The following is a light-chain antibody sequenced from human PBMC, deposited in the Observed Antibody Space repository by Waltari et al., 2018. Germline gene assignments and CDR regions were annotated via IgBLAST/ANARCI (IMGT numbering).Light chain of an antibody. CDR3: SSYTRGRTYV. CDR2: DVS. V-gene: IGLV2-14*03. J-gene: IGLJ1*01. Sequence: QSALTQPASVSGSPGQSIASSCTGSDTDVGGHNFVSWYQQHPGKVPKLIIFDVSNRPSGISYRFSGSKFGNTASLTISGLQADDEADYYCSSYTRGRTYVFGSGTKVTVL. CDR1: DTDVGGHNF.